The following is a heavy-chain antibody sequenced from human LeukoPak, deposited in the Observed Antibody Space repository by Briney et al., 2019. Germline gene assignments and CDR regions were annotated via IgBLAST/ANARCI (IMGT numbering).Heavy chain of an antibody. CDR1: GGSISSGGYY. D-gene: IGHD3-10*01. J-gene: IGHJ4*02. CDR2: IYYSGST. CDR3: ARNILWFGELLLAPYFDY. Sequence: PSQTLSLTCTVSGGSISSGGYYWSWIRQHPGKGLEWIGYIYYSGSTNYNPSLKSRVTISVDTSKNQFSLKLSSVTAADTAVYYCARNILWFGELLLAPYFDYWGQGTLVTVSS. V-gene: IGHV4-31*03.